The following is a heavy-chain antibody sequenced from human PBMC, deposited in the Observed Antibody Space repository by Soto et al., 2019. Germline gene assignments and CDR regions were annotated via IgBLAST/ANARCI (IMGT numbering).Heavy chain of an antibody. J-gene: IGHJ4*02. Sequence: PXGSLRLTGAASGFIFHEHNLHWVRQAPGMGLEWVGRSRNKAYSYITEYDASVKGRFTISRDDSRNSMYLQMNSLKTEDTAVYFCTRGYNNGWYFDPWGQGALVTVSS. D-gene: IGHD6-19*01. V-gene: IGHV3-72*01. CDR1: GFIFHEHN. CDR3: TRGYNNGWYFDP. CDR2: SRNKAYSYIT.